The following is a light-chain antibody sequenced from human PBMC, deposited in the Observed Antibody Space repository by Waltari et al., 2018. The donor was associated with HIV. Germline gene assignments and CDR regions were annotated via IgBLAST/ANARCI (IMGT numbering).Light chain of an antibody. CDR3: ASWDASLNGWV. V-gene: IGLV1-44*01. CDR2: GNY. J-gene: IGLJ3*02. CDR1: TSNIGIKT. Sequence: QSVVTQPPSVSGTPGQTVTISCSGSTSNIGIKTVNWYQHLPGTAPKRLIYGNYHRLSGAPDRFSAAKSGTSASLAISGLQSEDEADYYCASWDASLNGWVFGGGTKLTVL.